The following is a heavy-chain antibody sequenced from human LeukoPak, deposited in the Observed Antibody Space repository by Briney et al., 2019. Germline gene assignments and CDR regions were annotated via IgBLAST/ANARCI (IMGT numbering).Heavy chain of an antibody. D-gene: IGHD1-1*01. CDR3: ARLVTTKYNWFDP. CDR1: GGSISSYY. J-gene: IGHJ5*02. Sequence: SETLSLTCTVSGGSISSYYWSWIRQPAGKGLKWIGRIYTSGNTNYNPSLKSRVTMSVDTSKNQFSLKLSSVTAADTAVYYCARLVTTKYNWFDPWGQGTLVTVSS. V-gene: IGHV4-4*07. CDR2: IYTSGNT.